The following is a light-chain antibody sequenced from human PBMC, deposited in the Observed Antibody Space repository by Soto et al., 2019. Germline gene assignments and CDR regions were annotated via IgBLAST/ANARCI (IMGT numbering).Light chain of an antibody. Sequence: IQMTQSPSTLSASVGDRVTITCQASQDISNYLNWYQQKPGKAPKLLIYDASSLESGVPSRFSGSGSGTEFTLTISSLQPDDFATYYCQQYNSYSTFGQGTKVDIK. CDR1: QDISNY. CDR3: QQYNSYST. J-gene: IGKJ1*01. CDR2: DAS. V-gene: IGKV1-5*01.